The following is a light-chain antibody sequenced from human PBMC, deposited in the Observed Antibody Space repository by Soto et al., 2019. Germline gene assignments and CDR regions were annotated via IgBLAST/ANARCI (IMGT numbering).Light chain of an antibody. CDR1: QSLQHSDGKTY. V-gene: IGKV2D-29*01. CDR2: EVS. Sequence: DIVMTQTPLSLSVTPGQPASISCKSSQSLQHSDGKTYLDWYLQKPGQPPQFLIYEVSKRFSGVPSRFSGSGSGTDFTLKISRVEAEDVGVYYCMQNTQIPLTFGGGTKVEIK. J-gene: IGKJ4*01. CDR3: MQNTQIPLT.